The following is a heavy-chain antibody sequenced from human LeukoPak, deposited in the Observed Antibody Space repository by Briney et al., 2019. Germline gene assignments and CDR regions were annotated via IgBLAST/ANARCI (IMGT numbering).Heavy chain of an antibody. Sequence: GGSLRLSCAASGFTFSSYSMNWVRQAPGKGLEWVSYISSSSSTIYYADSVKGRFTISRDNAKNSLYLQMNSLRAEDTAVYYCARDFYDFWSGYYAYFDYRGQGTLVTVSS. CDR1: GFTFSSYS. V-gene: IGHV3-48*04. D-gene: IGHD3-3*01. CDR2: ISSSSSTI. J-gene: IGHJ4*02. CDR3: ARDFYDFWSGYYAYFDY.